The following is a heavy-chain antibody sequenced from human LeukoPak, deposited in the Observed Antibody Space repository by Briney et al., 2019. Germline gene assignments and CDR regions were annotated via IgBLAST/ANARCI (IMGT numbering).Heavy chain of an antibody. CDR2: ISGSDGST. V-gene: IGHV3-23*01. CDR3: ARDKWELTLYYFDY. Sequence: PGGSLRLSCAASGFTFSSYAMSWVRQAPGKGLEWVSAISGSDGSTYYAGSVKGRFTISRDNSKNTLYLQMNSLRAEDTAVYYCARDKWELTLYYFDYWGQGTLVTVSS. CDR1: GFTFSSYA. D-gene: IGHD1-26*01. J-gene: IGHJ4*02.